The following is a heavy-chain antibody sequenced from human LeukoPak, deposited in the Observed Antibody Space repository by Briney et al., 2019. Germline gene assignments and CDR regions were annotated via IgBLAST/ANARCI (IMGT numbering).Heavy chain of an antibody. Sequence: PGGSLRLSCAASGFTFSKYWMSWVRQAPGKGLEWVANIKQDGSEKYYVDSLKGRFTVSRDNAKNSLYLKMNSLRAEDTAVYYCARDPRTSWLMASYYFDYWGQGTLVTVSS. CDR2: IKQDGSEK. D-gene: IGHD5-24*01. CDR3: ARDPRTSWLMASYYFDY. J-gene: IGHJ4*02. CDR1: GFTFSKYW. V-gene: IGHV3-7*01.